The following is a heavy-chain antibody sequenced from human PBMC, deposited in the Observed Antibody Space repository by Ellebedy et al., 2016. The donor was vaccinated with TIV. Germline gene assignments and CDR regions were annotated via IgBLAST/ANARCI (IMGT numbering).Heavy chain of an antibody. V-gene: IGHV3-48*01. CDR3: ARGFYWKSSSFDF. D-gene: IGHD1-1*01. CDR2: ITSRSTT. J-gene: IGHJ4*02. Sequence: GGSLRLSXAASGFTFSNYAVNWVRQAPGKGLEWVSQITSRSTTYYAESVMGRFTISRDNAEDSLYLQMTSLRAEGTAVYYCARGFYWKSSSFDFWGQGTLVTVSS. CDR1: GFTFSNYA.